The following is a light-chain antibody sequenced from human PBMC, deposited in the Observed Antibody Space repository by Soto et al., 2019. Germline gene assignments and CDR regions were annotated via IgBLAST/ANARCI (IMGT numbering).Light chain of an antibody. J-gene: IGKJ1*01. CDR2: DAA. CDR3: QQRSSWPCT. Sequence: EIVLTQSPATLSLSPGERATLSCRASQSVSSYLAWYQQKPGQAPRLLIYDAANRATGIPARIGGSGSGTDFTLTISSLEPEDFAVYYCQQRSSWPCTFGQGTKVDIK. CDR1: QSVSSY. V-gene: IGKV3-11*01.